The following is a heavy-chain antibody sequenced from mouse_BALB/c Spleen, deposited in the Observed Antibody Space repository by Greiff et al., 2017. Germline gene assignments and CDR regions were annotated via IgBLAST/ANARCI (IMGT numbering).Heavy chain of an antibody. CDR1: GFTFSSYA. Sequence: EVQVVESGGGLVKPGGSLKLSCAASGFTFSSYAMSWVRQSPEKRLEWVAEISSGGSYTYYPDTVTGRFTISRDNAKNTLYLEMSSLRSEDTAMYYCARENYDYDGFAYWGQGTLVTVSA. V-gene: IGHV5-9-4*01. CDR2: ISSGGSYT. D-gene: IGHD2-4*01. J-gene: IGHJ3*01. CDR3: ARENYDYDGFAY.